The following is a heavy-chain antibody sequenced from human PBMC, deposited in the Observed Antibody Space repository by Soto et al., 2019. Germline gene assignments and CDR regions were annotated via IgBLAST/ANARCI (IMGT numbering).Heavy chain of an antibody. J-gene: IGHJ5*02. V-gene: IGHV3-21*01. D-gene: IGHD3-22*01. Sequence: GGSLRLSCAASGFTFSSYSMNWVRQAPGKGLEWVSSISSSSSYIYYADSVKGRFTISRDNAKNSLYLQMNSLRAEDTAVYYCARGLRDHYDSSGYYYDNWFDPWGQGTLVTVSS. CDR2: ISSSSSYI. CDR3: ARGLRDHYDSSGYYYDNWFDP. CDR1: GFTFSSYS.